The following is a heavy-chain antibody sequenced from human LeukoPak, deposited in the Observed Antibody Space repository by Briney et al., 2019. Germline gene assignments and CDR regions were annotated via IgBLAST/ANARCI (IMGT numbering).Heavy chain of an antibody. J-gene: IGHJ5*02. Sequence: GETLEISCKASGYSFTNYWIGWVRQMPGKGLEWMGIIYSGNSDIRYSPSFQGQVTISVDKSITTAYLQWSSLKASDTAMYYCARQMAGSYPYNWFDPWGQGTLVTVSS. D-gene: IGHD1-26*01. CDR3: ARQMAGSYPYNWFDP. CDR2: IYSGNSDI. CDR1: GYSFTNYW. V-gene: IGHV5-51*01.